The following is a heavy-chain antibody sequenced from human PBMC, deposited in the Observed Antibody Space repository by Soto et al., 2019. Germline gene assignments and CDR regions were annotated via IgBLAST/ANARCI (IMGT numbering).Heavy chain of an antibody. CDR2: INPSGGST. CDR3: ARGGSEFEAPGIAVAGTAVYYGMDV. D-gene: IGHD6-19*01. J-gene: IGHJ6*02. Sequence: ASVKVSCKASGYTFTSYYMHWVRQAPGEGLEWMGIINPSGGSTSYAQKFQGRVTMTRDTSTSTVYMELSSLRSEDTAVYYCARGGSEFEAPGIAVAGTAVYYGMDVWGQGTTVTVSS. V-gene: IGHV1-46*01. CDR1: GYTFTSYY.